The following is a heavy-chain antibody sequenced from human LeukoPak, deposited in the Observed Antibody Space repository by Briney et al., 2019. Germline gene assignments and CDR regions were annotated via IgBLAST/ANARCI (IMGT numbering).Heavy chain of an antibody. CDR3: ARDKSTTRHFDY. D-gene: IGHD5/OR15-5a*01. CDR1: GYTFTGYY. Sequence: ASVKVSCKASGYTFTGYYMHWVRQAPGQGLEWMGWIIPNSGGANYAQKFQGRVTMTRDTSISTAYMELSSLRSDDTAVYYCARDKSTTRHFDYWGPGTLVTVSS. CDR2: IIPNSGGA. J-gene: IGHJ4*02. V-gene: IGHV1-2*02.